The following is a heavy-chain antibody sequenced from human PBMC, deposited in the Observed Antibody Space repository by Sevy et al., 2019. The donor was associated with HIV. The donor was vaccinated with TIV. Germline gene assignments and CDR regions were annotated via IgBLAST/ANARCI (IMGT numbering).Heavy chain of an antibody. Sequence: GGSLRLSCAASGFTFSSYSMNWVRQAPGKGLEWVSSISSSNYIYYADSVKGRFTISRDNAKNSLYLQMNSLRAEDTAVYYCARDSARGYADYWGQGTLVTVSS. J-gene: IGHJ4*02. V-gene: IGHV3-21*01. CDR3: ARDSARGYADY. D-gene: IGHD5-12*01. CDR1: GFTFSSYS. CDR2: ISSSNYI.